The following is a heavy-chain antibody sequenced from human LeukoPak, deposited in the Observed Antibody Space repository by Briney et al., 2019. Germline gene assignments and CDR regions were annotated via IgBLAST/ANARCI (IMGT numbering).Heavy chain of an antibody. CDR2: IYPRDSDT. D-gene: IGHD4-4*01. V-gene: IGHV5-51*01. CDR1: GYRFITYW. Sequence: GESLKISCKTSGYRFITYWMGWARQMPGKGLEWMGIIYPRDSDTRYSPSFQGQVTISVDKSISTAYLQWSSLKASDTAMYYCAAGPGSNLFDHWGQGTLVTVSS. J-gene: IGHJ4*02. CDR3: AAGPGSNLFDH.